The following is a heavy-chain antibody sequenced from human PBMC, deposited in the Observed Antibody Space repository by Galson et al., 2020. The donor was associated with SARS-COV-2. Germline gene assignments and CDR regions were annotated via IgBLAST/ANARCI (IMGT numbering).Heavy chain of an antibody. V-gene: IGHV1-18*04. D-gene: IGHD4-17*01. CDR1: DYTLTTSD. Sequence: ASVKVSCKASDYTLTTSDISWVRQAPGQGLEWMGWIGGYNGNTNYAQKFQGRVTMTTDTSTSTVYMELKNLRSEDTAVYYCARGAMTTVTYYYGMDVWGQGTTVTVSS. J-gene: IGHJ6*02. CDR2: IGGYNGNT. CDR3: ARGAMTTVTYYYGMDV.